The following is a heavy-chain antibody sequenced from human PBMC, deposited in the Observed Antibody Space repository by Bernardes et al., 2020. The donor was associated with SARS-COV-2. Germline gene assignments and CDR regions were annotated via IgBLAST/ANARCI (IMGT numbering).Heavy chain of an antibody. CDR3: VRAYYYDSSDQEDY. D-gene: IGHD3-22*01. V-gene: IGHV1-18*04. CDR1: GYTFHTYG. Sequence: ASVKVSCKASGYTFHTYGINWVRQAPGQGLEWMGWISPYDGKTVHAQTLQGRVTMTIDTSTNTAYMDLRSLRSDDTAVYYCVRAYYYDSSDQEDYWGQGTPVTVSS. CDR2: ISPYDGKT. J-gene: IGHJ4*02.